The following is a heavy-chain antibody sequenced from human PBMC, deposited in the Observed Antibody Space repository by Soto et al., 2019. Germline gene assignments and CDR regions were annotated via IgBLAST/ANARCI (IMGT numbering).Heavy chain of an antibody. CDR2: IWYDGSNK. D-gene: IGHD5-18*01. J-gene: IGHJ4*02. CDR3: AREGDTAMGYYFDC. V-gene: IGHV3-33*01. CDR1: GFTFSSYG. Sequence: QVQLVESGGGVVQPGRSLTLSCAASGFTFSSYGMYWVRQAPGKGLEWVAVIWYDGSNKYYADSVKGRFTISRDNSKNTLYLQMNSLRAEDTAVYYCAREGDTAMGYYFDCWGQGTLVTVSS.